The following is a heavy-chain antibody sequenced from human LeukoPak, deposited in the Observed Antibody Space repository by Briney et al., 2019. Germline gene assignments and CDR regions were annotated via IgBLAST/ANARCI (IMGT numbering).Heavy chain of an antibody. D-gene: IGHD2-2*01. CDR3: AKAGRDQKLCYSDC. V-gene: IGHV3-23*01. CDR1: GFTFRSYA. Sequence: RGSLRLSCAASGFTFRSYAMSWVRQAPGKGLEWVSTVGGSGGDTYYADSVKGRFTISRDNSKNTLYLQMNTLRDEDTAVYYCAKAGRDQKLCYSDCWGQGTLVTVSS. CDR2: VGGSGGDT. J-gene: IGHJ4*02.